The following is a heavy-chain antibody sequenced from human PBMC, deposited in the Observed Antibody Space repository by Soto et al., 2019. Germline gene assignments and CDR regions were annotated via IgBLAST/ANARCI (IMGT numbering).Heavy chain of an antibody. CDR2: ISAYSGNT. J-gene: IGHJ4*02. CDR1: DYTFTSYD. V-gene: IGHV1-18*01. CDR3: AREGQTEYYFDY. Sequence: QVQLVQSGAEVKKPGASVKVSCKASDYTFTSYDISWVRQAPGQGLEWMGWISAYSGNTNFAQKFQGRVTMTTDTSTSTAYMELRSLRSDDTAVYYCAREGQTEYYFDYWGRGTLVTVSS.